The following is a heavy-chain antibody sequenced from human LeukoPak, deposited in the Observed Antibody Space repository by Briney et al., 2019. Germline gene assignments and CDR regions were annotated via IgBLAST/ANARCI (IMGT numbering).Heavy chain of an antibody. J-gene: IGHJ3*02. CDR2: IYSGGST. D-gene: IGHD3-22*01. CDR1: GFTVSSNY. CDR3: ARSVPYYYDSSGYYGLDAFDI. Sequence: GGSLRLSCAASGFTVSSNYMSWVRQAPGKGLEWVSVIYSGGSTYYADSVKGRFTISRVNSKNTLYLQMNSLRAKDTAVYYCARSVPYYYDSSGYYGLDAFDIWGQGTMVTVSS. V-gene: IGHV3-53*01.